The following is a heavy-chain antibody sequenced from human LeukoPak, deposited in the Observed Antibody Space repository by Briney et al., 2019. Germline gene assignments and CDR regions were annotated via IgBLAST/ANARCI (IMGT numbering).Heavy chain of an antibody. V-gene: IGHV3-11*04. J-gene: IGHJ4*02. Sequence: GGSLRLSSAASGFTFSDYYMSWIRQAPGKGLEWVSYISSSGSTIYYADSVKGRFTISRDNAKNSLYLQMNSLRAEDTAVYYCARELSIAARLFDYWGQGTLVTVSS. D-gene: IGHD6-6*01. CDR2: ISSSGSTI. CDR1: GFTFSDYY. CDR3: ARELSIAARLFDY.